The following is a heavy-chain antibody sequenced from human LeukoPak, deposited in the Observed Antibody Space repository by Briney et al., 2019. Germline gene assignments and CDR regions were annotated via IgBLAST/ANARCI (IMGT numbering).Heavy chain of an antibody. CDR3: ATLRFLEWLFPTGSFQH. CDR1: GYSFTSYW. V-gene: IGHV5-51*01. Sequence: GESLKISCKGSGYSFTSYWIGWVRQMPGKGLEWMGIIYPGDSDTRYSPSFQGQVTISADKSISTAYLQWSSLKASDTAMYYCATLRFLEWLFPTGSFQHWGQGTLVTVSS. CDR2: IYPGDSDT. J-gene: IGHJ1*01. D-gene: IGHD3-3*01.